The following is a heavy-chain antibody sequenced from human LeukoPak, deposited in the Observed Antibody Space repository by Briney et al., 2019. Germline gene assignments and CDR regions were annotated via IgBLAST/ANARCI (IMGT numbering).Heavy chain of an antibody. J-gene: IGHJ3*02. Sequence: ASVKVSCKASGYTFTNYGISWVRQAPGQGLEWMGWISAYTGNTKYAQKFQGRVTMTADTSTSTAYMELRSLRSDDTAVYYCARDLHVLLWFGELWNDAFDIWGQGTMVTVSS. CDR1: GYTFTNYG. CDR3: ARDLHVLLWFGELWNDAFDI. D-gene: IGHD3-10*01. CDR2: ISAYTGNT. V-gene: IGHV1-18*01.